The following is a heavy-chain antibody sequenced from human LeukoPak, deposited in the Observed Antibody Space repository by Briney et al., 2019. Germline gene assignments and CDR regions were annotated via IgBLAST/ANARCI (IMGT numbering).Heavy chain of an antibody. CDR2: IKQDGSEK. CDR1: GFTFSSYW. V-gene: IGHV3-7*01. CDR3: ARDGEVRVYYMDV. J-gene: IGHJ6*03. Sequence: GGSLRLSCAASGFTFSSYWMSWVRQAPGKGLEWVANIKQDGSEKYYVDSVKGRFTISRDNAKNSLYLQMNSLRAEDTAVYYCARDGEVRVYYMDVWGKGTTVTVSS. D-gene: IGHD3-10*01.